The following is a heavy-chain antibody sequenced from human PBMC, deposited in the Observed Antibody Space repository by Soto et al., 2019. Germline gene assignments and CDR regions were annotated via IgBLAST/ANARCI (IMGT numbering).Heavy chain of an antibody. Sequence: PSETLPLTSTFSGGSSRSGGYYWSWIRQPPGKGLEWIGYIYYSGSTNYNPSLKSRVTISVDTSKNQFSLKLSSVTAADTAVYYCARDRLGAADYWGQGTLVTVSS. J-gene: IGHJ4*02. CDR3: ARDRLGAADY. V-gene: IGHV4-61*08. CDR2: IYYSGST. CDR1: GGSSRSGGYY. D-gene: IGHD1-26*01.